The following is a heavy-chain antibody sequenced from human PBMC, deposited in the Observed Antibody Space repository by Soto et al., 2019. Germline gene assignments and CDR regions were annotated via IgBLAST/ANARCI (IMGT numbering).Heavy chain of an antibody. D-gene: IGHD2-15*01. J-gene: IGHJ4*02. CDR1: GGSISSSSYY. CDR3: AREGGGYCSGGSCQVDY. CDR2: IYYRGNT. Sequence: QLQLQESGPGLVKPSETLSLTCTVSGGSISSSSYYWGWIRQPPGKGLEWIGIIYYRGNTYYHPSLTSRDTISVDTSKNQFSLKLSSVTAADTAVYYCAREGGGYCSGGSCQVDYWGQGTLVTVSS. V-gene: IGHV4-39*02.